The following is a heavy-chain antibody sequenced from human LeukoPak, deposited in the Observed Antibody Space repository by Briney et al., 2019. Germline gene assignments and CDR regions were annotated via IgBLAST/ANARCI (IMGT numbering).Heavy chain of an antibody. D-gene: IGHD6-13*01. CDR2: INPGDSDT. Sequence: GESLKISCKGSGYSFTSYWIAWVRKMPGKGLEWMGIINPGDSDTRYSPSFRGQVTISADKSISTAYLQWNSLKASDTAMYYCARPAATASHDAFDIWGQGTMVTVSS. CDR1: GYSFTSYW. J-gene: IGHJ3*02. CDR3: ARPAATASHDAFDI. V-gene: IGHV5-51*01.